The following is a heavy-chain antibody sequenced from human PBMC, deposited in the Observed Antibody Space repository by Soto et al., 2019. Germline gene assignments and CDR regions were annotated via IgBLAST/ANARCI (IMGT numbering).Heavy chain of an antibody. D-gene: IGHD2-15*01. CDR3: ARLVVVAALDY. J-gene: IGHJ4*02. CDR2: IYYSGST. Sequence: QLQLQESGPGLVKPSETLSLTCTVSGGSISSSSYYWGWIRQPPGKGLEWIGSIYYSGSTYYNPSLKSRVTISVDTSKNQFSLKLSSVTAADTAVYYCARLVVVAALDYWGQGTLVTVSS. CDR1: GGSISSSSYY. V-gene: IGHV4-39*01.